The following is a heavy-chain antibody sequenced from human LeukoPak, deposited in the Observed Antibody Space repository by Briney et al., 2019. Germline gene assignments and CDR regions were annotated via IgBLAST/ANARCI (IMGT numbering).Heavy chain of an antibody. CDR2: ISSGSRHT. CDR1: GFTFSSYS. V-gene: IGHV3-21*01. Sequence: GGSLRLSCAASGFTFSSYSMNWLRQAPGKGLEWVSSISSGSRHTYYAVSMKGRFTISRDNAKNSLSLQMNSLRAEDTAVYDCAREVTTGHYYLDYWGQGTLVTVSS. J-gene: IGHJ4*02. CDR3: AREVTTGHYYLDY. D-gene: IGHD1-14*01.